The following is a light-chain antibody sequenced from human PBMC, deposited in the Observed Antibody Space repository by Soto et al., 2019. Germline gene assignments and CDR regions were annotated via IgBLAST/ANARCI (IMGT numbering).Light chain of an antibody. V-gene: IGKV3-15*01. CDR1: QSESSN. CDR3: LQYNNWPRT. J-gene: IGKJ1*01. CDR2: GAS. Sequence: EIVMTQSPATLSVSPGERATLSCRASQSESSNLAWYQQKPGQAPRLLIYGASTRATGIPARFSGSGSGTEFTLTISSLQSEDFAVYYCLQYNNWPRTFGQGTKVEIK.